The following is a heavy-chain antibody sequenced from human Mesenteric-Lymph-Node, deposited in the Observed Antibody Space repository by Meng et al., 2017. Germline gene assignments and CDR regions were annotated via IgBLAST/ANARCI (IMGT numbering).Heavy chain of an antibody. V-gene: IGHV4-4*02. CDR1: GGSISSSNW. J-gene: IGHJ3*02. Sequence: SETLSLTCAVSGGSISSSNWWSGGRQPPGKGLEWIGYIYYSGSTNYNPSLTSRVTISVDTSKNQFSLKLSSVTAADTAVYYCATRVEATGSFDIWGQGTMVTVSS. CDR3: ATRVEATGSFDI. D-gene: IGHD1-26*01. CDR2: IYYSGST.